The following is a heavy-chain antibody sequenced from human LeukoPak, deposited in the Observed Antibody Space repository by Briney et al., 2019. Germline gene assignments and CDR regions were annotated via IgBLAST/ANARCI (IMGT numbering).Heavy chain of an antibody. CDR3: ARDLYCSSTSCTRMPS. D-gene: IGHD2-2*01. J-gene: IGHJ5*02. V-gene: IGHV1-69*04. Sequence: SVKVSCKASGGTFSSYTISWVRQAPGQGLEWMGRVIPILGIANYAQKFQGRVTITADKSTSTAYMELSSLRSEVTAVYYCARDLYCSSTSCTRMPSWGQGTLVTVSS. CDR1: GGTFSSYT. CDR2: VIPILGIA.